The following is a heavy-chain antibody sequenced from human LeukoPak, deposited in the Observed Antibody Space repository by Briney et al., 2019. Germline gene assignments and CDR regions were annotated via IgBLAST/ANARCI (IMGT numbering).Heavy chain of an antibody. J-gene: IGHJ4*02. CDR2: IWYDGSNK. V-gene: IGHV3-33*01. D-gene: IGHD1-26*01. CDR3: AAHHGELGYFDY. CDR1: GFTFSSYG. Sequence: GGSLRLSCAASGFTFSSYGMHWVRQAPGKGLEWVAVIWYDGSNKYYADSVKGRFTISSDNSKNTLYLQMNSLRAEDTAVYYCAAHHGELGYFDYWGQGTLVTVSS.